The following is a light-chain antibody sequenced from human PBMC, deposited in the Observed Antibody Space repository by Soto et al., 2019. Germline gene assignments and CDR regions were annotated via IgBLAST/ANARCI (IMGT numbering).Light chain of an antibody. Sequence: QSALTQPASVSGSPGQSITISCSGPTTDIHDFNSISWYQHHPGKAPKLIAYDVTRRPSGVSRRFSGSKSGLTASLTISGLQAEDEADYVSASYTTNHILLLGTATKVTVL. J-gene: IGLJ1*01. V-gene: IGLV2-14*01. CDR2: DVT. CDR3: ASYTTNHILL. CDR1: TTDIHDFNS.